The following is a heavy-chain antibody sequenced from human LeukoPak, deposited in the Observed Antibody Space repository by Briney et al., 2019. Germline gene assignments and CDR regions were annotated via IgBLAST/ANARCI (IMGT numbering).Heavy chain of an antibody. J-gene: IGHJ4*02. Sequence: GGSLRLSCAASGFTFSTSWMSWVRQAPGKGLEWVTNIKQDGSEKYYVDSVKGRFTISRDNAKNSLYLQMNGLRAEDTAVYYCASLDAVGGSAYWGQGTLVTVSS. CDR1: GFTFSTSW. CDR2: IKQDGSEK. CDR3: ASLDAVGGSAY. D-gene: IGHD2-15*01. V-gene: IGHV3-7*01.